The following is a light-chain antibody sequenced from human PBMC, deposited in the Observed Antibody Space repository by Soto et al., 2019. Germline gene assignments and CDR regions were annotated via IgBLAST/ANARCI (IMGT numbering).Light chain of an antibody. V-gene: IGKV3-20*01. Sequence: EIVLTQSPGTLSLSPGERATLSCRASQSVGSYYLAWYQQKPGQAPRLLIYGASSRATGIPDRFGGSGSGTDFTLTISRLEPEDFAVYYCQQYGSSPKTFGQGTKVDIK. CDR1: QSVGSYY. CDR2: GAS. CDR3: QQYGSSPKT. J-gene: IGKJ1*01.